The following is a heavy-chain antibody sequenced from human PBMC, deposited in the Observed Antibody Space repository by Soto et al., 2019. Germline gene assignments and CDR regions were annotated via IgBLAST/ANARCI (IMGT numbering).Heavy chain of an antibody. V-gene: IGHV1-2*02. CDR3: ARDPHLSSWRKIDY. CDR1: GYTFSAHY. D-gene: IGHD6-13*01. CDR2: INPQSGGI. J-gene: IGHJ4*02. Sequence: QVQLVQSGAEVKKPGASVKVSCKASGYTFSAHYVHWVRRAPGQGLEWMGRINPQSGGIHFAQKFQGRVTLSTDTSTSTAYMELRSLRSDDTAVYYCARDPHLSSWRKIDYWGQGTLVTVSS.